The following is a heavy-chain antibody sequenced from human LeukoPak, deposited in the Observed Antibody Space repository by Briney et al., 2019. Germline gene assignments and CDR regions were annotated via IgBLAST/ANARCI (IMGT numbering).Heavy chain of an antibody. V-gene: IGHV4-59*01. D-gene: IGHD6-19*01. CDR1: GGSISSYY. CDR3: ASSSGWQRWIDY. J-gene: IGHJ4*02. CDR2: IYYSGST. Sequence: SETLYLTCTVSGGSISSYYWSRIRQPPGKGLEWIGYIYYSGSTNYNPSLKSRVTISADTSKNQFSLKLSSVTAADTAVYYCASSSGWQRWIDYWGQGTLVTVCS.